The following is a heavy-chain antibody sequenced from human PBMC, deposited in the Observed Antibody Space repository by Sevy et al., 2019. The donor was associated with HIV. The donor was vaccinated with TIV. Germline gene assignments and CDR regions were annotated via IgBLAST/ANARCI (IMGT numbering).Heavy chain of an antibody. CDR3: AREGSGWADYFDY. J-gene: IGHJ4*02. V-gene: IGHV3-48*02. CDR2: ISSSSSTI. D-gene: IGHD6-19*01. CDR1: GFTFSSYS. Sequence: GGSLRLSCAASGFTFSSYSMNWVRQAPGKGLEWVSYISSSSSTIYYADSVKGRFTISRDNAKNSLYLQMNSLGDEDTAVYYCAREGSGWADYFDYWGQGTLVTVSS.